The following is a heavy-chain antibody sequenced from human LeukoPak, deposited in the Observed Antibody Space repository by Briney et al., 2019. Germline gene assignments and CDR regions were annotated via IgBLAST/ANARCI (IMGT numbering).Heavy chain of an antibody. Sequence: SVKVSCKASGGTFSSYAISWVRQAPGQGLEWMGGIIPIFGTANYAQKFQGRVTITADESTSTAYMELSSLRSEDTAVYYCARAEGYYDSSGYATWFDPWGQGTLVTVSS. CDR3: ARAEGYYDSSGYATWFDP. CDR1: GGTFSSYA. CDR2: IIPIFGTA. V-gene: IGHV1-69*13. D-gene: IGHD3-22*01. J-gene: IGHJ5*02.